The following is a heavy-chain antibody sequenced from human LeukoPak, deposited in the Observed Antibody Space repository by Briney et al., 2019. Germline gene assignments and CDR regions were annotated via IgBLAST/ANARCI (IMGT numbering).Heavy chain of an antibody. CDR1: GFTFSTYW. CDR3: VLSSTARGGNDY. CDR2: IKQDGSEK. V-gene: IGHV3-7*03. Sequence: GGSLRLSCAASGFTFSTYWKSWVRQAPGKGLEWVANIKQDGSEKYYVDSVKGRFTISRDNAKNSLYLQMNSLRAEDTAVYYCVLSSTARGGNDYWGQGTLVTVSS. D-gene: IGHD5-18*01. J-gene: IGHJ4*02.